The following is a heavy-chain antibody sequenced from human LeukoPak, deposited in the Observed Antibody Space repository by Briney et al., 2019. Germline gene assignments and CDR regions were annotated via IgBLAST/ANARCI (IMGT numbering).Heavy chain of an antibody. CDR1: GGSISSGGYS. CDR3: ARGDCSGGSCYFGWFDP. Sequence: PSETLSLTCAVSGGSISSGGYSWSWIRQPPGKGLEWIGYIYHSGSTYYNPSLKSRVTISVDRSKDQFSLKLSSVTAADTAMYYCARGDCSGGSCYFGWFDPWGQGTLVTVSS. V-gene: IGHV4-30-2*01. D-gene: IGHD2-15*01. CDR2: IYHSGST. J-gene: IGHJ5*02.